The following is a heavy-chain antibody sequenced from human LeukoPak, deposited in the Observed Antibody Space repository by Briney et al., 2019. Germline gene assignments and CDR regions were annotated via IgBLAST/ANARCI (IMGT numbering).Heavy chain of an antibody. J-gene: IGHJ5*02. Sequence: SETLSLTCTVSGGSISGYSWTWIRQPPGQGLEWIGYFHNSRTTSYDPSLTGRVIISVDTAMDQISLKLNSVTAADTAVYYCARGHLGLSPWGQGTLVTVSS. CDR1: GGSISGYS. CDR3: ARGHLGLSP. CDR2: FHNSRTT. V-gene: IGHV4-59*01. D-gene: IGHD3-10*01.